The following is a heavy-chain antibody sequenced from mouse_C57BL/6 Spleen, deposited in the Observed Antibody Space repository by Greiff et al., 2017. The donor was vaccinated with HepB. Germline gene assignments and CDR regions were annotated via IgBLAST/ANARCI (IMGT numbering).Heavy chain of an antibody. Sequence: EVQLQQSGPELVKPGASVKISCKASGYSFTGYYMNWVKQSPEKSLEWIGEINPSTGGTTYNQKFKAKATLTVDKSSSTAYMQLKSLTSEDSAVYYCARKAFYDYGGFDYWGQGTTLTVSS. CDR2: INPSTGGT. J-gene: IGHJ2*01. D-gene: IGHD2-4*01. CDR1: GYSFTGYY. CDR3: ARKAFYDYGGFDY. V-gene: IGHV1-42*01.